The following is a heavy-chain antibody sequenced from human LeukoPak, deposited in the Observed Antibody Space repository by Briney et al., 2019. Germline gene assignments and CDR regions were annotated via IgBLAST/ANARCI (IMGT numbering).Heavy chain of an antibody. D-gene: IGHD6-13*01. V-gene: IGHV3-30*02. CDR1: GFTFSSYG. CDR3: AKRPGIAAAGTEDWFDP. Sequence: GGSLRLSCAASGFTFSSYGMHWARQAPGKGLEWVAFIRYDGSNKYYADSVKGRFTISRDNAKNSLYLQMHSLRAEDTAVYYCAKRPGIAAAGTEDWFDPWGQGTLVTVSS. J-gene: IGHJ5*02. CDR2: IRYDGSNK.